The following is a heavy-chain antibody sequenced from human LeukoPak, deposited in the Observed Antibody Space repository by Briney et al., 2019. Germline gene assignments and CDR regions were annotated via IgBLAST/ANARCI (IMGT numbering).Heavy chain of an antibody. V-gene: IGHV3-21*01. CDR3: ARHMRLRAFDI. J-gene: IGHJ3*02. Sequence: GGSLRLSCAASGFTFSSYSMNWVRQAPGKGLEWVSSISSSSSYIYYADSVKGRFTISRDNAKNSLYLQMNSLRAEDTAVYYCARHMRLRAFDIWGQGTMVTVSS. CDR1: GFTFSSYS. CDR2: ISSSSSYI. D-gene: IGHD2-2*01.